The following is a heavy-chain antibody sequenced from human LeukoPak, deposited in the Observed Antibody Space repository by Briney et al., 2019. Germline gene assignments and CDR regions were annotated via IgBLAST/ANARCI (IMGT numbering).Heavy chain of an antibody. V-gene: IGHV3-7*01. D-gene: IGHD2-8*01. Sequence: GGSLRLFCAASGFTFSTYYMSWVRQAPGKGLEWVANIKQDGSEKKYVASVKGRFTISRDNAKNSLYLQMNSLRVEDTALYYCARDCWGIKVMDGFDNWGQGTLVTVSS. CDR3: ARDCWGIKVMDGFDN. CDR1: GFTFSTYY. J-gene: IGHJ4*02. CDR2: IKQDGSEK.